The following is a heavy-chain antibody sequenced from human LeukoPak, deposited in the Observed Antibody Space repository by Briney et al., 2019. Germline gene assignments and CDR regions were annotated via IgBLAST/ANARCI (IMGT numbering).Heavy chain of an antibody. J-gene: IGHJ4*02. V-gene: IGHV3-21*04. CDR2: ISGSGSYI. CDR3: AKVTAIRFGELLEGY. D-gene: IGHD3-10*01. Sequence: GGSLRLSCAASGFTFSDYSMNWVRQTPRKGLEWVSCISGSGSYIYYADSVKGRFTISRDNAKNSLHLQVNSLRAEDTAVYYCAKVTAIRFGELLEGYWGQGTLVTVSS. CDR1: GFTFSDYS.